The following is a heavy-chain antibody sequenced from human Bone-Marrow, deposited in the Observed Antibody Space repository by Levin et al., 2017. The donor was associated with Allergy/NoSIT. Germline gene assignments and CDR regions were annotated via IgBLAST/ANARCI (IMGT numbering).Heavy chain of an antibody. CDR1: GFTFSSYS. CDR3: ARDKYAHGAPYPYYYYYGMDV. Sequence: PGGSLRLSCAASGFTFSSYSMNWVRQAPGKGLEWVSSISSSSSYIYYADSVKGRFTISRDNAKNSLYLQMNSLRAEDTAVYYCARDKYAHGAPYPYYYYYGMDVWGQGTTVTVSS. CDR2: ISSSSSYI. J-gene: IGHJ6*02. V-gene: IGHV3-21*01. D-gene: IGHD2-2*01.